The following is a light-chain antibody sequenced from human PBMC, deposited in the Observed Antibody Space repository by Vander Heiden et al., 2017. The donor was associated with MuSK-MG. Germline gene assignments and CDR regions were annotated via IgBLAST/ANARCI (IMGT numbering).Light chain of an antibody. Sequence: SYELTQPPSVSVSPGQTPRITCPGDQLGDKYACWYQQQPGQSPVLVIYADSKRPSGIPERFSGSNSANTATLTISGSQALDEADYYCQALDSSTGAVVFGGGTKLTVL. CDR2: ADS. J-gene: IGLJ2*01. V-gene: IGLV3-1*01. CDR3: QALDSSTGAVV. CDR1: QLGDKY.